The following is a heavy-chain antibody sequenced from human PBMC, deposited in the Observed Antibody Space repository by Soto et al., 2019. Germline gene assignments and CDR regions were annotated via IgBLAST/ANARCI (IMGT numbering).Heavy chain of an antibody. V-gene: IGHV4-59*08. Sequence: SATLSLTGTVSGGSISSYYWSWIRPPPGKGLEWIGYIYYSVSTNYNPSLKSRVTISVDTSKNQFSLKLSSVTAADTAVYYCARRVYGSGPNWFDPWGQGTLVTVSS. CDR3: ARRVYGSGPNWFDP. D-gene: IGHD3-10*01. J-gene: IGHJ5*02. CDR1: GGSISSYY. CDR2: IYYSVST.